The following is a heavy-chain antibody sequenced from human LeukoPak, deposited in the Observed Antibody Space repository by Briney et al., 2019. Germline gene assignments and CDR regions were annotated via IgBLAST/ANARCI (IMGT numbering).Heavy chain of an antibody. CDR1: GFNFNYYA. J-gene: IGHJ4*02. CDR3: AKDRFGHTDQRPLAVDS. Sequence: GGSLRLSCAASGFNFNYYAMTWVRQAPGKGLEWVSGIGGSGIRTYYADSVRGRFTVSRVNSKNILTLHLSSLRVEDTALYYCAKDRFGHTDQRPLAVDSWGQGTLVIVSS. CDR2: IGGSGIRT. D-gene: IGHD3-10*01. V-gene: IGHV3-23*01.